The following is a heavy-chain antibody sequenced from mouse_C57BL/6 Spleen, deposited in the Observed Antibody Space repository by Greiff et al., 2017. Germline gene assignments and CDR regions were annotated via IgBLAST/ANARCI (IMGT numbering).Heavy chain of an antibody. V-gene: IGHV1-55*01. D-gene: IGHD1-2*01. Sequence: QVQLQQPGAELVKPGASVKMSCKASGYTFTSYWITWVKQRPGKGLEWIGDISPGSGSTNYNEKFKGKATLTVDKYSSTAYMQLHSPASEDSAVYYCARAGPALCAMDYWGQGTSVTVSS. CDR1: GYTFTSYW. CDR3: ARAGPALCAMDY. J-gene: IGHJ4*01. CDR2: ISPGSGST.